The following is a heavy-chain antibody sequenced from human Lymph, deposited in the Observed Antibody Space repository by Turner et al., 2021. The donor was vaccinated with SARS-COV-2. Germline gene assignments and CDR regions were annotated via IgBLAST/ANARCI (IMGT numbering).Heavy chain of an antibody. Sequence: QVQLVESGGGVVEPGRCRRLSCAASVFTFSSYGMHWVGQAPGKGLEGVAFIWYDGSNKYYADSVKGRVTISRDNSKNTLYLQMNSLRAEDTAVYYCAKNEMAMIVVVITLFDYWGQGTLVTVSS. CDR2: IWYDGSNK. CDR3: AKNEMAMIVVVITLFDY. V-gene: IGHV3-33*06. D-gene: IGHD3-22*01. J-gene: IGHJ4*02. CDR1: VFTFSSYG.